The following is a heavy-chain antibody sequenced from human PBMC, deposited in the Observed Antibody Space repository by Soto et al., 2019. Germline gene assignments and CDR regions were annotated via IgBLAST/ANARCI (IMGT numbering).Heavy chain of an antibody. CDR3: ATTTITVVNRGRVRLNYYGMAV. Sequence: GGSLRLSCAASGYTFNAHAMNWVRQAPGKGLEWISYISSGSTLIYYAESVKGRFTVSRDNAKYTLSPHMNGLRDEDTGVYYCATTTITVVNRGRVRLNYYGMAVWGQGTTVTVSS. CDR1: GYTFNAHA. D-gene: IGHD6-19*01. V-gene: IGHV3-48*02. J-gene: IGHJ6*02. CDR2: ISSGSTLI.